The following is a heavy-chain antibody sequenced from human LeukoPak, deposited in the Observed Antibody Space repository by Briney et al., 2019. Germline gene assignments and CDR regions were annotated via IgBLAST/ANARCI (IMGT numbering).Heavy chain of an antibody. Sequence: GGSLRLSCAASGFTFSNYGMLWVRQAPAKGLDWVAVISYDGSNKYYADSVKGRFTISRDNSKNTLYLQMNSLRAEDTAVYYCARERAVAGTNWFDPWGQGTLVTVSS. D-gene: IGHD6-19*01. J-gene: IGHJ5*02. V-gene: IGHV3-30*03. CDR1: GFTFSNYG. CDR2: ISYDGSNK. CDR3: ARERAVAGTNWFDP.